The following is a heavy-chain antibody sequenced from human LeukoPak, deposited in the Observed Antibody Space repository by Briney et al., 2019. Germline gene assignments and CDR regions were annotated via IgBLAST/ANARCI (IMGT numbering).Heavy chain of an antibody. V-gene: IGHV1-69*13. Sequence: ASVTVSCKASGGTFSSYAISWVRQPPGQGLEWMGGIIPIFGTANYAQKFQGRVTITADESTSTAYMELSSLRSEDTAVYYCARDRAPSTAYDILTVVGMDVWGKGTTVTVSS. J-gene: IGHJ6*04. CDR1: GGTFSSYA. CDR2: IIPIFGTA. CDR3: ARDRAPSTAYDILTVVGMDV. D-gene: IGHD3-9*01.